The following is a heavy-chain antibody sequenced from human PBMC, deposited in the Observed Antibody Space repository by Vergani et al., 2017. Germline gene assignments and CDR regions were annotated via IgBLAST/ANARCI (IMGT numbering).Heavy chain of an antibody. J-gene: IGHJ3*02. D-gene: IGHD1-26*01. Sequence: QVQLQQWGAGLLKPSETLSLTCTVSGGSISSYYWSWIRQPPGKGLEWIGYIYTSGSTNYNPSLKSRVTISVDTSKNQFSLKLSSVTAADTAVYYCARLAIVGTSRGAFDIWGQGTMVTVSS. CDR2: IYTSGST. CDR3: ARLAIVGTSRGAFDI. V-gene: IGHV4-4*09. CDR1: GGSISSYY.